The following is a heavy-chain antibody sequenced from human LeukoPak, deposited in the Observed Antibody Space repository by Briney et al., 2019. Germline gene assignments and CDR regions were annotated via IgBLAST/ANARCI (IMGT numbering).Heavy chain of an antibody. J-gene: IGHJ4*02. V-gene: IGHV5-51*01. CDR2: IYPGDFDT. Sequence: GESLKISCKGSGYSFTNYWIGWVRQMPGKGLEWMGLIYPGDFDTRYSPSFQGQVTISADKSITTAYLQWSSLKASDTAMYYCVRLSGSGSNQFDYWGQGTLVTVSS. CDR3: VRLSGSGSNQFDY. CDR1: GYSFTNYW. D-gene: IGHD3-10*01.